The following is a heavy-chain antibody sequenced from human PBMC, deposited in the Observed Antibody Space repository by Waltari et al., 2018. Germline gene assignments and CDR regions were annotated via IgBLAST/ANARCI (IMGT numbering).Heavy chain of an antibody. J-gene: IGHJ4*02. CDR1: GFSFTSTGEA. Sequence: ITLTQSGPTLVKPTQTLTLTYPFPGFSFTSTGEAVRWIRQSPGKALEWLALIHWDDEKWYSPALKSRLAITKDTSRKQVVLTTTNMDPVETATYYCAGRWLQFDDGGQGTLGTVCS. D-gene: IGHD3-9*01. CDR2: IHWDDEK. V-gene: IGHV2-5*02. CDR3: AGRWLQFDD.